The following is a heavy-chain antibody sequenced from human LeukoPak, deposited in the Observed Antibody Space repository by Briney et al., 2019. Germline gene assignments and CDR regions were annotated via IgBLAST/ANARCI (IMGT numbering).Heavy chain of an antibody. Sequence: ASVKVSCKASGYTFTSYGISWVRQAPGQGLEWMGWISAYNGNTNYAQKLQGRVTMTTDTSTSTAYRELRSLRSDDTAVYYCARETGDRGLELDYWGQGTLVTVSS. CDR3: ARETGDRGLELDY. CDR1: GYTFTSYG. D-gene: IGHD1-1*01. J-gene: IGHJ4*02. CDR2: ISAYNGNT. V-gene: IGHV1-18*04.